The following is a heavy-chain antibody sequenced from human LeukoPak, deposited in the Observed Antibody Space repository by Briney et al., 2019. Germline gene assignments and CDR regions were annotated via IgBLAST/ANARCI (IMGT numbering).Heavy chain of an antibody. V-gene: IGHV4-59*01. J-gene: IGHJ3*02. CDR2: IYYSGST. CDR3: ARDPQGDDAFDI. Sequence: KPSETLSLTCTVSGGSISRYYWSWVRQPPGKGLGWIGYIYYSGSTIYNPSLKSRVTISVDTSKNQFSLKLSSVTAADTAVYYCARDPQGDDAFDIWGQGTMVTVSS. CDR1: GGSISRYY. D-gene: IGHD2-21*01.